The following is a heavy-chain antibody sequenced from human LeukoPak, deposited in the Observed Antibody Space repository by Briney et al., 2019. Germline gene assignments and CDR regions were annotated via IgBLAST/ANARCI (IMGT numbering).Heavy chain of an antibody. CDR3: TRHEDYYGSGSYYNAFDI. V-gene: IGHV3-73*01. CDR1: GFTFSGSA. CDR2: IRSKANSYAT. D-gene: IGHD3-10*01. J-gene: IGHJ3*02. Sequence: PGGSLKLSCAASGFTFSGSAMHWVHQASGKGLEWVGRIRSKANSYATAYAASVKGRFTISRDDSKNTAYLQMNSLKTEDTAVYYCTRHEDYYGSGSYYNAFDIWGQGTMVTVSS.